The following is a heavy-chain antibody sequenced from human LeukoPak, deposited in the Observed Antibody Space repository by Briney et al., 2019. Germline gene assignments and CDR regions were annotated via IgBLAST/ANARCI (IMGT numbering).Heavy chain of an antibody. CDR1: GFTFSSYS. D-gene: IGHD1-26*01. CDR3: ARGPIVGATRYDY. V-gene: IGHV3-21*01. J-gene: IGHJ4*02. CDR2: ISSSSSYI. Sequence: GGSLRLYCAASGFTFSSYSMNWVRQAPGKGLEWVSSISSSSSYIYYADSVKGRFTISRDNAKNSLYLQMNSLRAEDTAVYYCARGPIVGATRYDYWGQGTLVTVSS.